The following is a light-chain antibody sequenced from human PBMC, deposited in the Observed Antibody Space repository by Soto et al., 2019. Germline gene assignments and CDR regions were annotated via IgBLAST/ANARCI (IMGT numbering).Light chain of an antibody. J-gene: IGKJ5*01. V-gene: IGKV3-20*01. CDR3: QQYGSSLSIT. Sequence: EIVFTRYPSTLSFSPWEIATLSCTAFQSVSSSYLAWYQQKPGQAPRLLIYGASSRATGIPDRFSGSGSGTDFTLTISRLEPEDFAVYYCQQYGSSLSITFGQGTLLEIK. CDR1: QSVSSSY. CDR2: GAS.